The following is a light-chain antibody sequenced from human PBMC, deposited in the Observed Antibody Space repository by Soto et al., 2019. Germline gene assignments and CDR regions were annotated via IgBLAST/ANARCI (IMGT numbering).Light chain of an antibody. CDR3: SSYTPSSTYV. CDR2: EVT. J-gene: IGLJ1*01. Sequence: SVLTQPASVSGSPGQSITISCTGTSSDVGRYNYVSWYQQHPGKAPKLMIYEVTNRPSGVSNRFSGSKSGNTASLTISGLQAEDEADYYCSSYTPSSTYVFGTGTKVTVL. V-gene: IGLV2-14*01. CDR1: SSDVGRYNY.